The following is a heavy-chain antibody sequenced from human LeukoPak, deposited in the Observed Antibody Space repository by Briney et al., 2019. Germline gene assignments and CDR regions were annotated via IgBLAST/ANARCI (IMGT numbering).Heavy chain of an antibody. D-gene: IGHD6-19*01. J-gene: IGHJ4*02. Sequence: SETLSLTCTVSGGSISSYYWGWIRQPPGKGLQWIGSIYYSGSTYYNPSLKSRVTISVDTSKNQFSLKLSSVTAADTAVYYCARMPIRSYSSGWVPFDYWGQGTLVTVSS. CDR1: GGSISSYY. CDR3: ARMPIRSYSSGWVPFDY. CDR2: IYYSGST. V-gene: IGHV4-39*07.